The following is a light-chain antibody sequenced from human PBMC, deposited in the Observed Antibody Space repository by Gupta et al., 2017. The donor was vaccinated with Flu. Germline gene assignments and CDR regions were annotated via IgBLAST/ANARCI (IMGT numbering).Light chain of an antibody. Sequence: SYALTQPPSVSVSPGQTARITCSGDALPKQYAYWYQQKPGQSPVLVIYKDSERHSGIPERFSGSSSGTTVTLTISGVQAEDEADYYCQSADSSCTYGVFGGGTKLTVL. V-gene: IGLV3-25*02. J-gene: IGLJ3*02. CDR1: ALPKQY. CDR2: KDS. CDR3: QSADSSCTYGV.